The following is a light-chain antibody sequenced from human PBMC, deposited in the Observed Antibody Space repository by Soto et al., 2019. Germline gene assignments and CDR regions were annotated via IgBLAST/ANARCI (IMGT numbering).Light chain of an antibody. CDR1: SSNIGSNY. V-gene: IGLV1-47*02. Sequence: QSVLTQPPSASGTPGQRVTISCSGSSSNIGSNYVYWYQQLPGTAPKLLIYSNNQRPSGVPDRFSGSKSGTSASLAISGLRSEDEADYYCAAWDDSLSGIYVFGTGTKV. CDR3: AAWDDSLSGIYV. CDR2: SNN. J-gene: IGLJ1*01.